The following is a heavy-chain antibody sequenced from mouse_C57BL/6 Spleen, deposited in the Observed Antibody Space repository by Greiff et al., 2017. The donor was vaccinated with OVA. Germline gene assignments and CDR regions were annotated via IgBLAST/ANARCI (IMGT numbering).Heavy chain of an antibody. CDR2: ISSGSSTI. Sequence: EVQRVEPGGGLVKPGGSLKLSCAASGFTFSDYGMHWVRQAPEKGLEWVAYISSGSSTIYYADTVKGRFTISRDNAKNTLFLQMTSLRSEDTAMYYCARPSTMVTPYYAMDYWGQGTSVTVSS. CDR3: ARPSTMVTPYYAMDY. V-gene: IGHV5-17*01. J-gene: IGHJ4*01. CDR1: GFTFSDYG. D-gene: IGHD2-2*01.